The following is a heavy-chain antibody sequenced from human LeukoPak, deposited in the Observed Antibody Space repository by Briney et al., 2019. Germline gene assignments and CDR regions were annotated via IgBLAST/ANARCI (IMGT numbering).Heavy chain of an antibody. Sequence: GASAKVSCKVSGYTLTELSMHWVRQAPGKGLEWMGGFDPEDGETIYAQKFQGRVTMTEDTSTDTAYMELSSLRSEDTAVYYCATAPRASSGYYLHDDWGQGTLVTVSS. V-gene: IGHV1-24*01. J-gene: IGHJ4*02. CDR1: GYTLTELS. D-gene: IGHD3-22*01. CDR3: ATAPRASSGYYLHDD. CDR2: FDPEDGET.